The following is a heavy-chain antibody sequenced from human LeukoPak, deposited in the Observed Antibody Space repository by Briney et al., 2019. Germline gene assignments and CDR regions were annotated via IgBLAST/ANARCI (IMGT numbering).Heavy chain of an antibody. Sequence: GGSLRLSCSASGLNDHNQHIMDPPPPPGKGLEWVSSIYSRGSTSYVDSVKGRFTISRDNSKNTLFLQMNSLRVEDTAVYYCARDYYGPWGQGTLVTVSS. V-gene: IGHV3-66*03. J-gene: IGHJ5*02. CDR3: ARDYYGP. CDR2: IYSRGST. CDR1: GLNDHNQH. D-gene: IGHD3-22*01.